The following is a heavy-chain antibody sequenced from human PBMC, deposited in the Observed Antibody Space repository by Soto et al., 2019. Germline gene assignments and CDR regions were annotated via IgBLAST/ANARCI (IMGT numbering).Heavy chain of an antibody. J-gene: IGHJ4*02. CDR1: GFTFSSYW. V-gene: IGHV3-7*01. CDR2: INQGGSEK. D-gene: IGHD7-27*01. CDR3: AAADWGWGY. Sequence: EEPLVESGGGLVQPGGSLRLSCAASGFTFSSYWMAWVRQAPGKGLEWVAKINQGGSEKYYVDSVKGRFTISRDNAKNSLYLQMNSLRAEDTALYYCAAADWGWGYWGQGTLVTVSS.